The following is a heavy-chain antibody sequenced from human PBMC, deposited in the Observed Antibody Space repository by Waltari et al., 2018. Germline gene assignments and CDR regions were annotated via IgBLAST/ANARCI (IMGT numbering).Heavy chain of an antibody. D-gene: IGHD2-21*01. CDR1: GFTFTTFT. CDR2: ISSSGKTI. J-gene: IGHJ4*02. V-gene: IGHV3-48*04. CDR3: ASGRYCDGTRCSIDY. Sequence: EVQLVESGGGLVHHGGSLRLPCVASGFTFTTFTINGVRQAPGKGREWVSYISSSGKTIYYADSVKGRFTISRDNTKNSLYLQMSSLRAEDTAVYFCASGRYCDGTRCSIDYWGQGTLVTVSS.